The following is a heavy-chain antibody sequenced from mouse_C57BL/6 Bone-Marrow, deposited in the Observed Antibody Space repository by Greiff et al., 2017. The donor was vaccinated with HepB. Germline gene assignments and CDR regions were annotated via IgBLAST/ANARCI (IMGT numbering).Heavy chain of an antibody. CDR3: ARDSFYYFDY. CDR2: INPSSGYT. CDR1: GYTFTSYT. V-gene: IGHV1-4*01. Sequence: QVQLQQSGAELARPGASVKMSCKASGYTFTSYTMHWVKQRPGQGLGWIGYINPSSGYTKYNQKFKDKATLTADKSSSTTYMHRSSLTSEDSAVYYCARDSFYYFDYWGQGTTLTVSS. J-gene: IGHJ2*01. D-gene: IGHD2-12*01.